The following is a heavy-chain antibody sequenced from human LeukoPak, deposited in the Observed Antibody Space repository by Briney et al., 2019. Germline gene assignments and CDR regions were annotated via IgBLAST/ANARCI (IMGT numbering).Heavy chain of an antibody. V-gene: IGHV3-21*01. CDR2: ISDSGSSTYT. Sequence: GGSLRLSCAASGLTLHSYTMNWVRQAPGKGLEWPSSISDSGSSTYTNYEDSVKGRFTISRDKATNSLFLQMDSLRAEDTAVYYCTKVRLLGALDDAFDVWGQGTTVTVSS. CDR1: GLTLHSYT. CDR3: TKVRLLGALDDAFDV. J-gene: IGHJ3*01. D-gene: IGHD7-27*01.